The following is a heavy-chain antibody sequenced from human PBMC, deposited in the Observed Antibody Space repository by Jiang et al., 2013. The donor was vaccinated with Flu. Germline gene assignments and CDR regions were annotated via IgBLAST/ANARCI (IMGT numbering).Heavy chain of an antibody. Sequence: VKPSETLSPTCTVSGGSINNYYWSWIRQPPGKGTGVGWLYLFQWEHQLXPSLKSRVTISVDTSKNQFSLKLTSVTAADTAVYHCARRGLGFSGSGSRFYAMDVWGQGTTVTVSS. V-gene: IGHV4-59*08. J-gene: IGHJ6*02. D-gene: IGHD3-10*01. CDR3: ARRGLGFSGSGSRFYAMDV. CDR1: GGSINNYY. CDR2: LFQWEH.